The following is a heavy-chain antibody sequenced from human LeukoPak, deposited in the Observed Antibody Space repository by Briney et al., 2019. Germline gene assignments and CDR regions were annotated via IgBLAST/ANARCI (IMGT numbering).Heavy chain of an antibody. CDR3: AKDNPCSG. CDR2: ISGSGGST. Sequence: PGGSLRLSCAVSGLTFSSYAMSGVRQAPGKGLEWVSAISGSGGSTNYADSVKGRFTISRDNSKNTLFLQMNSLRAEDTAVYYCAKDNPCSGWGQGTLVTVSS. J-gene: IGHJ4*02. D-gene: IGHD6-19*01. CDR1: GLTFSSYA. V-gene: IGHV3-23*01.